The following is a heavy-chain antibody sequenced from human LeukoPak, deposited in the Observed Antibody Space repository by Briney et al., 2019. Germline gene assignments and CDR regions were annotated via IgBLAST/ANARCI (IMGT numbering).Heavy chain of an antibody. Sequence: SETLSLTCTVPGGSISSSSYYWGWIRQPPGKGLEWIGSIYYSGSTYYNPSLKSRVTISVDTSKNQFSLKLSSVTAADTAVYYCAMTADFSTRKLRGLHYDYWGQGTLVTVSS. V-gene: IGHV4-39*01. D-gene: IGHD4-17*01. CDR1: GGSISSSSYY. CDR3: AMTADFSTRKLRGLHYDY. J-gene: IGHJ4*02. CDR2: IYYSGST.